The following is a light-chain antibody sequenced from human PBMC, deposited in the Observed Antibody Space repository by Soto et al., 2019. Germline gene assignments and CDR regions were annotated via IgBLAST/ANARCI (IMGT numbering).Light chain of an antibody. V-gene: IGLV1-47*02. J-gene: IGLJ1*01. CDR2: SNN. Sequence: QAVVTRPPSASGTPGQRVTISCSGSSSNIGSNYVCWYQHLPGTAPKLLIYSNNQRPSGVPDRFSGSKSGTSASLAISGLRSEDEADYYCATWDDSLSGHYVFGTGTKLTVL. CDR1: SSNIGSNY. CDR3: ATWDDSLSGHYV.